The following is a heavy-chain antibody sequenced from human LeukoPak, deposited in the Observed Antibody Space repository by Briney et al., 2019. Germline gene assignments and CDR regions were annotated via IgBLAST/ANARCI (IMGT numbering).Heavy chain of an antibody. CDR2: ISSSGSST. CDR3: ARDLIHRSGEADY. J-gene: IGHJ4*02. V-gene: IGHV3-11*05. CDR1: GFTFSDFY. Sequence: PGVSQRLSCAASGFTFSDFYMSWIRQAPGKGLECISYISSSGSSTNYADSVKGRFTISRDNAKNSLYLQMNSLRAEDTAVYYCARDLIHRSGEADYWGQGTLVTVST. D-gene: IGHD3-22*01.